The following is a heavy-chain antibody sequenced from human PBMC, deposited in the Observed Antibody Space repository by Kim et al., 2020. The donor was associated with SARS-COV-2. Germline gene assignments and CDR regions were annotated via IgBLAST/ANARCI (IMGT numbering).Heavy chain of an antibody. J-gene: IGHJ4*02. Sequence: GGSLRLSCAASGFTFSNYGMHWVRQAPGKGLEWVAVIWFDGSNKFYADSVKGRFTVSRDSSKNTLYLHMNSLRAEDTAVYYCARDPKNIPLYYFDYWGQGTLVTVSS. V-gene: IGHV3-33*01. CDR1: GFTFSNYG. CDR3: ARDPKNIPLYYFDY. D-gene: IGHD2-2*02. CDR2: IWFDGSNK.